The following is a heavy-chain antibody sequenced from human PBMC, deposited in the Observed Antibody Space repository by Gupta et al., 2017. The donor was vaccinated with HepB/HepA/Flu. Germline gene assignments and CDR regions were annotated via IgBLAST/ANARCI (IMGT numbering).Heavy chain of an antibody. Sequence: EVPLVESGGGFVQPGGSLSLSCAPSGFTFRDDWMNWVRQTPGKGLEWVATIKQDGSETYYVDSVKGRFTIARENAKNSMYVQMNSLRVDDTAVYYCARGTNTIPGMDVWGKGTTVTVSS. CDR3: ARGTNTIPGMDV. CDR1: GFTFRDDW. J-gene: IGHJ6*04. CDR2: IKQDGSET. V-gene: IGHV3-7*01. D-gene: IGHD3-3*01.